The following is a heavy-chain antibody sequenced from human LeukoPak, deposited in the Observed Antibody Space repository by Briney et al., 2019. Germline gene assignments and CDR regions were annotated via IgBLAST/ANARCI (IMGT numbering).Heavy chain of an antibody. CDR3: ARGRYFDWLLQNYYFDY. CDR1: GGTFSSYA. Sequence: ASVKVSCKASGGTFSSYAISWVRQAPGQELEWMGGIIPIFGTANYAQKFQGRVTITADKSTSTAYMELSSLRSEDTAVYYCARGRYFDWLLQNYYFDYWGQGTLVTVSS. J-gene: IGHJ4*02. D-gene: IGHD3-9*01. V-gene: IGHV1-69*06. CDR2: IIPIFGTA.